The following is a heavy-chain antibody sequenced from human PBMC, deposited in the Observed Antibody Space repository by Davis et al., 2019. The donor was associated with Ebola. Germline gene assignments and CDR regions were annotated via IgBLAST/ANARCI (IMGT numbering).Heavy chain of an antibody. J-gene: IGHJ3*01. CDR1: GYTFTTYD. Sequence: ASVKVSCKASGYTFTTYDINWVRQATGQGLEWMGWMKPDSGDTGYAQKFQSRITMTRDTSISTAYMELSSLTSEDTAVYYCARAKWELLPRRNDAFDFWGQGTMVTVSS. CDR3: ARAKWELLPRRNDAFDF. CDR2: MKPDSGDT. D-gene: IGHD1-26*01. V-gene: IGHV1-8*01.